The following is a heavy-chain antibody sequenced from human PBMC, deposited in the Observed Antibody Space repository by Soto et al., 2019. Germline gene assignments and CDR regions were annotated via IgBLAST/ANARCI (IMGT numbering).Heavy chain of an antibody. V-gene: IGHV4-34*01. J-gene: IGHJ6*02. D-gene: IGHD4-17*01. CDR1: GWSFSGYY. Sequence: XETLSLTCAVYGWSFSGYYWSWIRQPPGKGLEWIGEINHSGSTNYNPSLKSRVTISVDTSKNQFSLKLSSVTAADTAVYYCARNGWYYGMDVWGQGTTVTVSS. CDR2: INHSGST. CDR3: ARNGWYYGMDV.